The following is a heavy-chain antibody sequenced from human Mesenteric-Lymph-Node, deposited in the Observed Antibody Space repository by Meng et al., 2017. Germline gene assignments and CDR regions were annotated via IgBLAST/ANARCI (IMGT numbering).Heavy chain of an antibody. CDR1: GFTFSSYA. CDR3: FARFGESGQDYFDY. D-gene: IGHD3-10*01. CDR2: ISYDGSNK. V-gene: IGHV3-30*04. Sequence: GGSLRLSCAASGFTFSSYAMHWVRQAPGKGLEWVAVISYDGSNKYYADSVKGRFTISRDNSKNTLYLQMNSLRAEDTAVYYCFARFGESGQDYFDYWGQGTLVTVSS. J-gene: IGHJ4*02.